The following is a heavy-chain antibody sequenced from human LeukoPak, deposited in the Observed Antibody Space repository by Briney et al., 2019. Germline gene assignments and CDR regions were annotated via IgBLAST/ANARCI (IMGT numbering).Heavy chain of an antibody. CDR1: GFTFSGYS. Sequence: PGGSLRLSCAASGFTFSGYSMNWVRQAPGKGLEWVSSISSSSSHMYYADSVKGRFTISRDNAKNSLYLQMNSLRAEDTAVYYCARSAGGFGELANYYFDYWGQGTLVTVSS. D-gene: IGHD3-10*01. V-gene: IGHV3-21*04. J-gene: IGHJ4*02. CDR2: ISSSSSHM. CDR3: ARSAGGFGELANYYFDY.